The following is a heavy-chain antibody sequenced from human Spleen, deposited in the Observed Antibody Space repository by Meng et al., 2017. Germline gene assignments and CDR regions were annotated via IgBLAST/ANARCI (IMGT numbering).Heavy chain of an antibody. J-gene: IGHJ5*02. CDR1: GGSISTSNW. D-gene: IGHD2-2*01. CDR2: IYHSGST. Sequence: QPQLQESGPGLVKPSEALSLTCSVSGGSISTSNWWSWVRQPPGKGLEWIGEIYHSGSTNYNPSLKSRVTISVDKSKNQFSLKLSSVTAADTAVYYCARTDCSSTSCYQEGNNWFDPWGQGTLVTVSS. CDR3: ARTDCSSTSCYQEGNNWFDP. V-gene: IGHV4-4*02.